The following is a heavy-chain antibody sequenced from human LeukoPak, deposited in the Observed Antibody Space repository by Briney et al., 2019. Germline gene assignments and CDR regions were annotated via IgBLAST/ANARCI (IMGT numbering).Heavy chain of an antibody. D-gene: IGHD5-18*01. V-gene: IGHV3-23*01. Sequence: PGGSLRLSCAASGLTFSSYAMSWVRQAPGKGLEWVSGISGNGGGTYYADSVKGRFTISRDNAKNSLYLQMNSLRDEDTAVYYCARAYSYGYYFDYWGQGTLVTVSS. CDR1: GLTFSSYA. CDR2: ISGNGGGT. J-gene: IGHJ4*02. CDR3: ARAYSYGYYFDY.